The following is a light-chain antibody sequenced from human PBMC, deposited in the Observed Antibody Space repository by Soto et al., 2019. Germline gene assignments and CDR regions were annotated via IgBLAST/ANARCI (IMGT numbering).Light chain of an antibody. V-gene: IGKV1-27*01. J-gene: IGKJ1*01. CDR3: QKYNNAPLT. CDR2: AAS. CDR1: QGISND. Sequence: DNQMNQSPSSLSASVGDRVTISCRTSQGISNDLAWYQQKPGKVPKLLIYAASTLQSGVPSRFSGSGSGTDFTLTISSLQPEDVATYYCQKYNNAPLTFGQGTKVEIK.